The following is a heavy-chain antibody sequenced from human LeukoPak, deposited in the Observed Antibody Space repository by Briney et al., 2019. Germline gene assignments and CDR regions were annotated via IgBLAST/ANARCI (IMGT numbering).Heavy chain of an antibody. Sequence: SGGSLRLSCAASGFTFNNPWMSWVRQAPGKGLEWVGRIKSKTDGGTPDYAAPVKGRFTISRDDSKNTLYLQMNSRKTEDTAVHYCTTEGGWSFYFDYWGQGTLVTVSS. CDR2: IKSKTDGGTP. D-gene: IGHD2-15*01. V-gene: IGHV3-15*01. CDR3: TTEGGWSFYFDY. J-gene: IGHJ4*02. CDR1: GFTFNNPW.